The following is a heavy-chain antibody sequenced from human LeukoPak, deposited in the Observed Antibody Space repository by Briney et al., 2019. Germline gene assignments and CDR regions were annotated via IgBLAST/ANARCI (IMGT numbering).Heavy chain of an antibody. CDR1: GGSITSSSYY. Sequence: PSETLSLTCTVSGGSITSSSYYWGWIRQPPGKGLEWIGSIYYTGSTYYNPSLKGRVTTAVDTSKNQFSLKLSSVTAADTAVYYCARLLGGTTNGYFDYWGQGTLVTVSS. CDR2: IYYTGST. D-gene: IGHD1-1*01. J-gene: IGHJ4*02. V-gene: IGHV4-39*01. CDR3: ARLLGGTTNGYFDY.